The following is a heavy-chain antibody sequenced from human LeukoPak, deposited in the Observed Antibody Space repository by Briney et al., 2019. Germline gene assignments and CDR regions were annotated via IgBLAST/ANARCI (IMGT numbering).Heavy chain of an antibody. Sequence: TLSLTCAVSGGSISSGGYSWSWIRQPPGKGLEWIGYIYHSGSTYYNPSLKSRVTISVDRSKNQFSLKLSSVTAADTALYYCGREMVRGTNWFDPWGQGTLVTVSS. J-gene: IGHJ5*02. CDR1: GGSISSGGYS. CDR2: IYHSGST. V-gene: IGHV4-30-2*01. CDR3: GREMVRGTNWFDP. D-gene: IGHD3-10*01.